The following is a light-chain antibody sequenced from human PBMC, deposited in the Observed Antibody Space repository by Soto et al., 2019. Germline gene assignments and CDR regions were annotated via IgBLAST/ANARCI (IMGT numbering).Light chain of an antibody. CDR1: QSVSSSY. Sequence: EIVLTQSPGTLSLSPGERATLSCRASQSVSSSYLAWYQQKPGQAPRLFIYGASSRATGIPDRFSGSGSGTDFALTISRLEPEDFAVYFCQQYGSSSWTFGQGTKGEIK. CDR2: GAS. V-gene: IGKV3-20*01. J-gene: IGKJ1*01. CDR3: QQYGSSSWT.